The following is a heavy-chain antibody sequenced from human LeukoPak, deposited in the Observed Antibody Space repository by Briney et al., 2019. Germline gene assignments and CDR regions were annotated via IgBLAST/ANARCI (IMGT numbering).Heavy chain of an antibody. CDR2: IYSSGST. J-gene: IGHJ4*02. Sequence: SETLSLTCSVSGASISSDSNYWGWNCQPPGRTLEWIGSIYSSGSTYYNSSLQSRVIIIIDTPKNHFSLTLSSVTAADTAVYYCARARRWLQLFDYWGQGTLVTVSS. D-gene: IGHD5-24*01. V-gene: IGHV4-39*07. CDR1: GASISSDSNY. CDR3: ARARRWLQLFDY.